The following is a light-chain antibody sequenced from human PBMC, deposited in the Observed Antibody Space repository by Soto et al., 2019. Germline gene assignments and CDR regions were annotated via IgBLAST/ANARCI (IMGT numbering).Light chain of an antibody. CDR1: QSVSSN. V-gene: IGKV3-15*01. CDR2: VAS. J-gene: IGKJ4*01. Sequence: EIVMTQSPATLSVSPGERATLSCRASQSVSSNLSCYQQKPVQAPRLLIYVASTRATVIPARFRGSGSGTEFTLTITSLQSEDFAVYYCQQDNNWPQLTFGGGTKVDI. CDR3: QQDNNWPQLT.